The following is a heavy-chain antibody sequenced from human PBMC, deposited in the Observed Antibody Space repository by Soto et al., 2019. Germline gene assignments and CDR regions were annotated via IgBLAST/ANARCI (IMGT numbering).Heavy chain of an antibody. Sequence: ASVKVSCKASGYTFTDYAIHWVRQGPGQSLEWMGWINAGNGNTKYSQKFQGRVTITRDTSASTAYMEMRSLTSEDTAIYYCAKAREVTLVRISLAQWGQGTLVTVSS. CDR3: AKAREVTLVRISLAQ. CDR2: INAGNGNT. V-gene: IGHV1-3*01. J-gene: IGHJ4*02. CDR1: GYTFTDYA. D-gene: IGHD3-10*01.